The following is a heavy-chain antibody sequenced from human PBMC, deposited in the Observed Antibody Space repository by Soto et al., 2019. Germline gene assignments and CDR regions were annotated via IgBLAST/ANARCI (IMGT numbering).Heavy chain of an antibody. J-gene: IGHJ6*02. Sequence: WYTFRVEVVGWVRMAQGKGLEWMGWMNPNSGNTGYAEKFQGGVTMTRNTSISTAYMELSSLRSEDTAVYYCARGVAYYDILTGFHISPYVMDGWGHRTTVPVSS. CDR1: WYTFRVEV. D-gene: IGHD3-9*01. V-gene: IGHV1-8*01. CDR3: ARGVAYYDILTGFHISPYVMDG. CDR2: MNPNSGNT.